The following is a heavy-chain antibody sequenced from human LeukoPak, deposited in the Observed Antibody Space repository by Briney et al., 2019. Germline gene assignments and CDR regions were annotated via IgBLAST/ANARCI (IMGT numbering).Heavy chain of an antibody. J-gene: IGHJ4*02. CDR3: GRGLVGYSYGYVGFDY. CDR2: IIPISGTA. V-gene: IGHV1-69*06. Sequence: ASVKVSCKASGGTFSSYAISWVRQAPGQGLEWMGGIIPISGTANYAQKFQGRVTITADKSTSTAYMELSSLRSEDTAVYYCGRGLVGYSYGYVGFDYWGQGTLVTVSS. D-gene: IGHD5-18*01. CDR1: GGTFSSYA.